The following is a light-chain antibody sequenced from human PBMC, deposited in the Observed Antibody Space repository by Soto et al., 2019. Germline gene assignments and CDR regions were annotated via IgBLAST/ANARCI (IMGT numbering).Light chain of an antibody. CDR1: QSVSSN. Sequence: EIVMTQSPATLSVSPGERATLSCRASQSVSSNLAWYQQKPGQAPRLLIYGASTRATGIPARFSGSGSGTEFTLTISSLQSEDFAVYSCQQYNNWPAITFGQGTRWRL. CDR3: QQYNNWPAIT. CDR2: GAS. J-gene: IGKJ5*01. V-gene: IGKV3D-15*01.